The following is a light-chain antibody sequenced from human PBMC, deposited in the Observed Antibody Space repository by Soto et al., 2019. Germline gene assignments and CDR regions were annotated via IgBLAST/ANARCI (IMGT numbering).Light chain of an antibody. V-gene: IGKV1-27*01. CDR3: QRHNSAPPVT. CDR1: QGISNH. CDR2: AAS. J-gene: IGKJ3*01. Sequence: DIQMTQSPSSLSASVGDRGTITCRASQGISNHLAWYQQKPGKVPKVLIYAASTLQSGVPSRFSGSGSGTEFTLTISSLQPEDVATYYCQRHNSAPPVTFGPGTKVDIK.